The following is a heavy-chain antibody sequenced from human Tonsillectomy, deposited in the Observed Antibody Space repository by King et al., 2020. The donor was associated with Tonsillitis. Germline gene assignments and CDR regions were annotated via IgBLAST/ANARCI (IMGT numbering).Heavy chain of an antibody. CDR1: GFTFDDFA. CDR3: ARDKRAMGATSLFDY. D-gene: IGHD1-26*01. Sequence: VQLVESGGGLVQPGRSLRLSCAASGFTFDDFAMHWVRHAPGKGLEWVSGITWNSGSIDYADSVKGRFTISRDNAKNSLYLQMNSLRVEDTALYYCARDKRAMGATSLFDYWGQGSLVTVSS. J-gene: IGHJ4*02. CDR2: ITWNSGSI. V-gene: IGHV3-9*01.